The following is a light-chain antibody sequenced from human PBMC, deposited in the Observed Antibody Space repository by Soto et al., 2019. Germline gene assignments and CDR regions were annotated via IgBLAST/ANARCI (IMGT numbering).Light chain of an antibody. CDR2: DTS. CDR3: QQRSTWPQT. V-gene: IGKV3-11*01. J-gene: IGKJ1*01. Sequence: EIVMTQSPATLSVSPGERATLSCRASQSMGSNLAWYQQKPGQAPRLLIYDTSDRATGIPARFSGSGSGTDFSLTISSLEPEDFAVYYCQQRSTWPQTFGQGTKV. CDR1: QSMGSN.